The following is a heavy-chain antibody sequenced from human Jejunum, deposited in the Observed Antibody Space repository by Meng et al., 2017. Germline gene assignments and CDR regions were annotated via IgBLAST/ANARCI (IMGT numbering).Heavy chain of an antibody. CDR3: ARAIGVVIMEADY. J-gene: IGHJ4*02. Sequence: QVQLVQSGAEVRKPGASVRVSCKASGYTFTNYYIHWVRQAPGQRPEWMGWINAGNGDTKYLQKFQGRVTITRDTSASTAYMELSSLRSEDTAVYYCARAIGVVIMEADYWGQGTLVTVSS. CDR2: INAGNGDT. CDR1: GYTFTNYY. V-gene: IGHV1-3*01. D-gene: IGHD2-2*01.